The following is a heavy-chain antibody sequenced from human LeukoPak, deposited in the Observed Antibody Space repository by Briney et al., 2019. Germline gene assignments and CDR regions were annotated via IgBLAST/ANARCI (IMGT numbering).Heavy chain of an antibody. Sequence: SQTLSLTCTVSGGSVSSGSYYWSWLRQPPGKGLEWIGYIYYSGSTNYNPSLKSRVTISVDTSKNQFSLKLSSVTAADTAVYYCARVPYRQSYWGPFDYWGQGTLVTVSS. D-gene: IGHD2-21*01. CDR2: IYYSGST. CDR1: GGSVSSGSYY. CDR3: ARVPYRQSYWGPFDY. J-gene: IGHJ4*02. V-gene: IGHV4-61*01.